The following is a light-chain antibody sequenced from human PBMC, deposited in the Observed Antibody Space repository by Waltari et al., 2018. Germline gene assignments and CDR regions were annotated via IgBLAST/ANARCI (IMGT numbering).Light chain of an antibody. CDR1: SSDVGTYNS. V-gene: IGLV2-14*03. CDR3: SSQSSDDVVL. J-gene: IGLJ3*02. CDR2: DVN. Sequence: QSALTQPASVSGSPGQSITISCTGTSSDVGTYNSVSWYQDHPAQGPNVIIYDVNDRPSGVSARFSGSKSRNTASLTISGLQAEDEADYYCSSQSSDDVVLFGGGTKVTVL.